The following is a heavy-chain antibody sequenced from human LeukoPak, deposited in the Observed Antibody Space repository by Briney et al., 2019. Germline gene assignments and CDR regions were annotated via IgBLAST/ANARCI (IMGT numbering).Heavy chain of an antibody. CDR3: ARRIVGATTTGYY. CDR2: IYYSGST. J-gene: IGHJ4*02. D-gene: IGHD1-26*01. V-gene: IGHV4-39*01. Sequence: PSETLSLTCTVSGGSISSSSYYWGWIRQPPGKGLEWIGGIYYSGSTYYNPSLKSRVTISVDTSKNQFSLKLSSVTAADTAVYYCARRIVGATTTGYYWGQGTLVTVSS. CDR1: GGSISSSSYY.